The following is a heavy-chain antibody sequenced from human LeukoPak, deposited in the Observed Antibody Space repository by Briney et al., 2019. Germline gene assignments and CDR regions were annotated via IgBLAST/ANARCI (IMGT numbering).Heavy chain of an antibody. CDR3: ARDKFYYYMDV. CDR2: ISSSSSYI. J-gene: IGHJ6*03. Sequence: GGSLRLSCAASVFTFSSYSMNWVRQAPGKGLEGVSSISSSSSYIYYADSVKGRFTISRDNAKNSLYLQMNSLRAEDTAVYYCARDKFYYYMDVWGKGTTVTVSS. CDR1: VFTFSSYS. V-gene: IGHV3-21*01.